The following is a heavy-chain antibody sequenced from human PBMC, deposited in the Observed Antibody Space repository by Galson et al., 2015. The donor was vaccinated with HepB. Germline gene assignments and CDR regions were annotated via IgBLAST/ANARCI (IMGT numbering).Heavy chain of an antibody. CDR3: ARGRGGPYYDFWSGYEGEMFDY. CDR2: IVPIFGIA. D-gene: IGHD3-3*01. J-gene: IGHJ4*02. CDR1: GGTFSRYV. V-gene: IGHV1-69*13. Sequence: SVKVSCKASGGTFSRYVINWVRQAPGQGLEWMGRIVPIFGIANYAQNFQGRVTITADESTSTAYLELSSLRSEDTAVYYCARGRGGPYYDFWSGYEGEMFDYWGQGTLVTVSS.